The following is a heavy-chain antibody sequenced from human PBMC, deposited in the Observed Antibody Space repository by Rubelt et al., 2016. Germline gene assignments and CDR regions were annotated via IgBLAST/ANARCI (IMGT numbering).Heavy chain of an antibody. J-gene: IGHJ3*02. D-gene: IGHD1-26*01. Sequence: EVQLVQSGAEVKKPGESLKISCKGSGYSFTSYWIGWVRQMPGKGLEWMGIIYPGDSDTRYSPAVQGQVTIAADKSICTAYLQWSGLKASGTAMYYCARHGQVQSGDAFDIWGQGTMVTVSS. V-gene: IGHV5-51*01. CDR2: IYPGDSDT. CDR3: ARHGQVQSGDAFDI. CDR1: GYSFTSYW.